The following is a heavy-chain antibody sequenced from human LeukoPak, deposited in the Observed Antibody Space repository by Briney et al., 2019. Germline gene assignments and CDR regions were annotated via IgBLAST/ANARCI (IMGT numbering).Heavy chain of an antibody. V-gene: IGHV1-18*01. Sequence: ASVKVSCKASGYTFTSHGITWVRQAPGQGLEWMGWISAYNGNTNYAQKLQGRVTMTTDTSTSTAYMELGSLRPDDTAVYYCATDHTGGKSSSLFDYWGQGTLVTVSS. CDR1: GYTFTSHG. D-gene: IGHD3-10*01. CDR3: ATDHTGGKSSSLFDY. J-gene: IGHJ4*02. CDR2: ISAYNGNT.